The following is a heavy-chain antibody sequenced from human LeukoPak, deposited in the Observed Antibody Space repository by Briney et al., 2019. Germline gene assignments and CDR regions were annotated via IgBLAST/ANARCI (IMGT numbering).Heavy chain of an antibody. D-gene: IGHD3-9*01. CDR1: GFTFSSYG. V-gene: IGHV3-30*18. Sequence: GGALRLSCAASGFTFSSYGMHWVRQAPGRGLEGVAVISYDGNNKYYADSVKGRFTISRDNSKNTLYLQMTSLRAEDTAVYYCAKAVYDILTEDAFDVWGQGAMLTVSS. J-gene: IGHJ3*01. CDR2: ISYDGNNK. CDR3: AKAVYDILTEDAFDV.